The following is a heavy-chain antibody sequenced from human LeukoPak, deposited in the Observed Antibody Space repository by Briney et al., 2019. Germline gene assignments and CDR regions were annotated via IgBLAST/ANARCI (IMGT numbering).Heavy chain of an antibody. J-gene: IGHJ4*02. Sequence: GRSLRLSCAACGFTFSSYGMHWVRQAPGKGLEGVSAISGSGGSTYYADSVKGRFTISRDNSKNTLYLQMNSLRAEDTAVSYCAKDSVFEQLGFDYSGQGTLVTVSS. CDR3: AKDSVFEQLGFDY. D-gene: IGHD6-13*01. V-gene: IGHV3-23*01. CDR1: GFTFSSYG. CDR2: ISGSGGST.